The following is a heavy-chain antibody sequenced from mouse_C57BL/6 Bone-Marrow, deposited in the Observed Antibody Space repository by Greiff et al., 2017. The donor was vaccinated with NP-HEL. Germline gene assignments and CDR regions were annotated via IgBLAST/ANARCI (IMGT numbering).Heavy chain of an antibody. Sequence: DVQLQESGGGLVKPGGSLKLSCAASGFTFSSYAMSWVRQTPEKRLEWVATISDGGSYTYYPDNVKGRFTISRDNAKNNLYLQMSHLKSEDTAMYYCARDHWYFDVWGTGTTVTVSS. J-gene: IGHJ1*03. CDR3: ARDHWYFDV. V-gene: IGHV5-4*01. CDR1: GFTFSSYA. CDR2: ISDGGSYT.